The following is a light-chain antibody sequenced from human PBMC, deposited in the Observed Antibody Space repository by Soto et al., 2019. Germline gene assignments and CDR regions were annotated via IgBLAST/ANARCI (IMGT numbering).Light chain of an antibody. CDR2: AAS. CDR1: QGIRNY. J-gene: IGKJ3*01. CDR3: QKYSSVPV. V-gene: IGKV1-27*01. Sequence: DIQMTQSPTSLSASVGDRVTITCRASQGIRNYVAWYQQIPGKAPKLLIYAASTLQSGVPSRFSGSGSGTDFTRAINGLQPEDVATYSCQKYSSVPVFGPGTKVEIK.